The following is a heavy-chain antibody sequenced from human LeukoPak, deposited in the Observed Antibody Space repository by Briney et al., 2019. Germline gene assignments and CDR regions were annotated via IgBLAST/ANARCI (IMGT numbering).Heavy chain of an antibody. CDR1: GGTFSSYA. Sequence: SVKVSCKASGGTFSSYAISWVRQAPGQGLEWMGGIIPIFGTANYAQKFQGRVTITADESTSTAYMELSSLRSEDAAVYYCARDSNIAAAGTVWFDPWGQGTLVTVSS. J-gene: IGHJ5*02. D-gene: IGHD6-13*01. V-gene: IGHV1-69*13. CDR3: ARDSNIAAAGTVWFDP. CDR2: IIPIFGTA.